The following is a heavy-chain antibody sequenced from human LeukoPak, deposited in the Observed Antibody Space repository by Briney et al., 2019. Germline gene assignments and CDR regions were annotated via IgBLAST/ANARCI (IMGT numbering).Heavy chain of an antibody. Sequence: GGSLRLSCAVSGITLSNYSMSWVRQAPGKGLEWVAGISDSGGSTSYADSVKGRFTISRDNPKNTLYLQMNSLRAEDTAVYFCAKRGVVIRVILVGFHKAAYYFDSWGQGALVTVSS. J-gene: IGHJ4*02. CDR3: AKRGVVIRVILVGFHKAAYYFDS. V-gene: IGHV3-23*01. CDR2: ISDSGGST. CDR1: GITLSNYS. D-gene: IGHD3-22*01.